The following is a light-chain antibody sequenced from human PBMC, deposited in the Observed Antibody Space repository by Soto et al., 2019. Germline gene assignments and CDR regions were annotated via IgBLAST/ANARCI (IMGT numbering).Light chain of an antibody. CDR2: AAS. J-gene: IGKJ1*01. Sequence: DMPMTQSPSSLSASVGDRVTITCRASQNIRNFLNWYQQKPGKAPNLLIFAASSLQSGVPSRFSGSGSGTDFTLTISSLQPEDVATYYCQESYSPPPWTFGQGTKVEIK. V-gene: IGKV1-39*01. CDR1: QNIRNF. CDR3: QESYSPPPWT.